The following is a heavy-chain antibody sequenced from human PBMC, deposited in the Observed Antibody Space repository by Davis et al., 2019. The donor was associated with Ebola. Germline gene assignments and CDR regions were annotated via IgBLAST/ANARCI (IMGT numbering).Heavy chain of an antibody. CDR1: GDSLSSYRAA. Sequence: SQTPSLLRAISGDSLSSYRAAWNWTRQSPSRGLEWPGRTYYRSKCFVDYALSVKSRITINPDTPKNQFTLQLTSVTPEDTDVYYCARDPPYDQGYDYWGQGTLVTVSS. V-gene: IGHV6-1*01. CDR2: TYYRSKCFV. CDR3: ARDPPYDQGYDY. J-gene: IGHJ4*02. D-gene: IGHD3-22*01.